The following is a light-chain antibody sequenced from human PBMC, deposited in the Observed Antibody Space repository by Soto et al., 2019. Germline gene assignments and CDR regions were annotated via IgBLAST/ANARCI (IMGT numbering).Light chain of an antibody. J-gene: IGKJ2*01. CDR3: EQYYSSPRT. Sequence: DIVMTQSPDSLAVSLGERATINCKSSESVLYSSTNKNYLAWYQQKAGQPPKLLIYWASTRESGVPDRISGSGSGTDFTLTISSLQAEDVANYYCEQYYSSPRTFGQGTKLEIE. CDR1: ESVLYSSTNKNY. CDR2: WAS. V-gene: IGKV4-1*01.